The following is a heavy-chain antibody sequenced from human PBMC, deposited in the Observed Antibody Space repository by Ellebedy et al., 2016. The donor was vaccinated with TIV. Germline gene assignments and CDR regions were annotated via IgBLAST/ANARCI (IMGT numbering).Heavy chain of an antibody. D-gene: IGHD6-19*01. J-gene: IGHJ6*02. V-gene: IGHV4-39*07. CDR1: GTFISDGGYY. CDR2: IYYSGST. CDR3: ARDRAVAGRANSNYYYYGMDV. Sequence: SETLSLTCTVSGTFISDGGYYWAWIRQHPGKGLEWIGHIYYSGSTYYNPSLKSRVTISVDTSKNQFSLKLSSVTAADTAVYYCARDRAVAGRANSNYYYYGMDVWGQGTTVTVSS.